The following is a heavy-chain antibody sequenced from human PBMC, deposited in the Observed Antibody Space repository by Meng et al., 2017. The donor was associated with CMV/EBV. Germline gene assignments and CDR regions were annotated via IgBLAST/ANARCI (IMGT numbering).Heavy chain of an antibody. Sequence: GGSLRLSCAASGFTFSSYEMNWVRQAPGKGLEWVSYISSSGSTIYYADSVKGRFTISRDNAKNSLYLQMNSLRAEDTALYYCARPITGGDAFDIWGQGTMVTVS. CDR1: GFTFSSYE. D-gene: IGHD7-27*01. CDR3: ARPITGGDAFDI. J-gene: IGHJ3*02. V-gene: IGHV3-48*03. CDR2: ISSSGSTI.